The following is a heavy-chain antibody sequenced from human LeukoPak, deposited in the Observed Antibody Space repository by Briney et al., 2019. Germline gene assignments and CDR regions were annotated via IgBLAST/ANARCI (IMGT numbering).Heavy chain of an antibody. J-gene: IGHJ4*02. CDR1: GFTFSSYL. V-gene: IGHV3-7*01. Sequence: AGGSLRLSCAASGFTFSSYLMRWVPQAPGRRRKWVANTKHDRSEKCYVDSVKGRLTISRDNAKNSLYLQIPSLRAEDTAVYYCARVPQVWKATYCFDSWGQGTLVTFSS. CDR3: ARVPQVWKATYCFDS. D-gene: IGHD3-16*01. CDR2: TKHDRSEK.